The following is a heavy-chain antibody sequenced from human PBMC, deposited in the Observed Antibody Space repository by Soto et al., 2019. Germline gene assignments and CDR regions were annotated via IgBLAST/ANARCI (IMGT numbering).Heavy chain of an antibody. CDR2: IYPGDSDT. J-gene: IGHJ2*01. D-gene: IGHD5-12*01. V-gene: IGHV5-51*01. CDR3: ATAPPEYSGYDSPSGYFDL. Sequence: GESLKISCKGSGYSFTSYWIGWVRQMPGKGLEWMGIIYPGDSDTRYSPSFQGQVTISADKSISTAYLQWSSLKASDTAMYYCATAPPEYSGYDSPSGYFDLWGRGTLVTVSS. CDR1: GYSFTSYW.